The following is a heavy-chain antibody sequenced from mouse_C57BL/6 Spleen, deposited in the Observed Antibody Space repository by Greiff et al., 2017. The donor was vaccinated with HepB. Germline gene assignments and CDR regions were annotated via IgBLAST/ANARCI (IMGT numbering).Heavy chain of an antibody. D-gene: IGHD1-1*01. J-gene: IGHJ1*03. CDR1: GYAFSSYW. CDR2: IYPGDGDT. Sequence: QVQLQQSGAELVKPGASVKISCKASGYAFSSYWMNWVKQRPGKGLEWIGQIYPGDGDTNYNGKFKGKATLTADKSSSTAYMQLSSLTSGDSAVDFCAKGGYYCGSYWYFDVWGTGTTVTVSS. CDR3: AKGGYYCGSYWYFDV. V-gene: IGHV1-80*01.